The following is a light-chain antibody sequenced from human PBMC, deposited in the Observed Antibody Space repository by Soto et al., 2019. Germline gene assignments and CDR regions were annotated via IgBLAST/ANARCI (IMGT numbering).Light chain of an antibody. Sequence: EIVLTQSPGTLSLSPGERATLSCRASQSVSSSYLAWYQQKPGQAPRLLIYGASSRATGIPDRFSGSGSGTAFTLTTSRLEPEDVAVYYCQQYGSSPLVTFGQGTRLEIK. CDR2: GAS. CDR3: QQYGSSPLVT. J-gene: IGKJ5*01. CDR1: QSVSSSY. V-gene: IGKV3-20*01.